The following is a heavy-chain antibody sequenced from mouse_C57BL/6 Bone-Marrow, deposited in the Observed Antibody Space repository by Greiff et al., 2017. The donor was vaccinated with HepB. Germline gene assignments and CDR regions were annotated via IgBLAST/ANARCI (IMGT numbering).Heavy chain of an antibody. CDR1: GFNIKDYY. CDR2: IDPEDGDT. J-gene: IGHJ4*01. Sequence: VQLQQSGAELVRPGASVKLSCTASGFNIKDYYMHWVKQRPEQGLEWIGRIDPEDGDTEYAPKFKGKATMTADTASNTAYLQLSSLTSEDTAVYYGTPYDYDGTYYAMDYWGQGTSVTVSS. CDR3: TPYDYDGTYYAMDY. D-gene: IGHD2-4*01. V-gene: IGHV14-1*01.